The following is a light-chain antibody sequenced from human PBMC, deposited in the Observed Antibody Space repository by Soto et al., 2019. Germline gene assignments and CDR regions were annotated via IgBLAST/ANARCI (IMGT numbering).Light chain of an antibody. J-gene: IGLJ3*02. V-gene: IGLV2-8*01. CDR3: SSYAGTNNFVV. CDR1: SSDIGGYNF. CDR2: DVN. Sequence: QSVLTQPPSASGSPGQSVTISCTGTSSDIGGYNFVSWYQQHPGKAPKLIIYDVNKRPSGVPDRFSGSKSGNTASLTVSGLQADDEGDYYCSSYAGTNNFVVFGGGTKLTVL.